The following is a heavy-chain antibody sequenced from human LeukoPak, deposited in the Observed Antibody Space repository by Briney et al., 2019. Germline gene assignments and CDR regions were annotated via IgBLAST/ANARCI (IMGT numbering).Heavy chain of an antibody. J-gene: IGHJ5*02. CDR1: GGSISSYY. CDR2: IYTSGST. D-gene: IGHD6-25*01. CDR3: ARDNQPQRENWFDP. Sequence: SDTLSLTCTVSGGSISSYYWSWIRQPAGKGLEWIGRIYTSGSTNYNPSLKSRVTMSVDTSKNQFSLKLSSVTAADTAVYYCARDNQPQRENWFDPWGRGTLVTVSS. V-gene: IGHV4-4*07.